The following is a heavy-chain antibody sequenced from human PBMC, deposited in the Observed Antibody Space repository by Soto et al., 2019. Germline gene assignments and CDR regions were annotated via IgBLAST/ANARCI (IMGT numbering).Heavy chain of an antibody. Sequence: PGGSLRLSCAASGFSFSSYAMSWVRQAPGKGLEWVSAISSSGASTDYADSVKGRFTISRDNAKSSLYLQMNSLRAEDMGVYYCARYGYYYHSSAYSGYWGQGTPVTVSS. J-gene: IGHJ4*02. D-gene: IGHD3-22*01. V-gene: IGHV3-23*01. CDR3: ARYGYYYHSSAYSGY. CDR1: GFSFSSYA. CDR2: ISSSGAST.